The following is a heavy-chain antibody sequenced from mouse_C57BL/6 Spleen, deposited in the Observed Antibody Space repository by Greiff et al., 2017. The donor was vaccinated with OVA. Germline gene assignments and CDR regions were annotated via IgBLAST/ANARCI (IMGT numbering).Heavy chain of an antibody. D-gene: IGHD3-1*01. J-gene: IGHJ2*01. CDR1: GFTFSSYA. V-gene: IGHV5-4*01. Sequence: EVHLVESGGGLVKPGGSLKLSCAASGFTFSSYAMSWVRQTPEKRLEWVATISDGGSYTYYPDNVKGRFTISRDNAKNNLYLQMSHLKSEDTAMYYCARDRAAYFDYWGQGTTLTVSS. CDR2: ISDGGSYT. CDR3: ARDRAAYFDY.